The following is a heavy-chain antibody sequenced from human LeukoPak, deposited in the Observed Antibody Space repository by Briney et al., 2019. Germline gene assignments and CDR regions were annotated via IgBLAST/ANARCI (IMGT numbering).Heavy chain of an antibody. V-gene: IGHV3-23*01. Sequence: PGGSLRLSCAASGFTFSSYAMSWVRQAPGKGLEWVSAISGSGGSTYYADSVKGRFTISRDNSKNTLYLQMNSLRAEDTAVYYCAKDLAGLFGYYYHYMDVWGKGTTVTVSS. CDR2: ISGSGGST. CDR1: GFTFSSYA. CDR3: AKDLAGLFGYYYHYMDV. J-gene: IGHJ6*03. D-gene: IGHD2-21*01.